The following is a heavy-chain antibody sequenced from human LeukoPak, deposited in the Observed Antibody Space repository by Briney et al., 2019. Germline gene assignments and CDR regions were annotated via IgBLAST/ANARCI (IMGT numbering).Heavy chain of an antibody. Sequence: GGSLRLSCAASGFTFNTYWMYWVRQGSGKGLVWVSRISSDGSRTEYADSVEGRFTISRDNAKNTLYLQMDSLRAEDTAVYCCARGPSHSGSYFVYWGQGTLVTVSS. CDR2: ISSDGSRT. V-gene: IGHV3-74*03. J-gene: IGHJ4*02. CDR1: GFTFNTYW. D-gene: IGHD1-26*01. CDR3: ARGPSHSGSYFVY.